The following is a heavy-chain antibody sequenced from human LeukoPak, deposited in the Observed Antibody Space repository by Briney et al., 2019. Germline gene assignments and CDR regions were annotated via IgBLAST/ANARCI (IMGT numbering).Heavy chain of an antibody. V-gene: IGHV3-74*01. Sequence: GGSLRLSCAASGFTFSHYWMHWVRQAPGKGLVWVSRIESDGGSTDYADTLKGRFTISRDNAQNTLYLEMNSLRAEDTAVYYCARVGHCSSTACFIDYWGQGTLVTVSS. D-gene: IGHD2-2*01. CDR1: GFTFSHYW. CDR3: ARVGHCSSTACFIDY. J-gene: IGHJ4*02. CDR2: IESDGGST.